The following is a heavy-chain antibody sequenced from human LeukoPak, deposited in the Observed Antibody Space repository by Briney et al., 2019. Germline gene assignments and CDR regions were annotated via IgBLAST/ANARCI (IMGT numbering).Heavy chain of an antibody. D-gene: IGHD3-9*01. Sequence: GGSLRLSCAASGFIFGSYHMNWVRQAPGKRPEWVSYVSSDGSGIYYADSVKGRFTISRDNAKNSLFLQMDSLRVEDTAVYYCASNSLTRAKGTDYWGQGTLVTVSS. CDR1: GFIFGSYH. CDR3: ASNSLTRAKGTDY. J-gene: IGHJ4*02. V-gene: IGHV3-48*01. CDR2: VSSDGSGI.